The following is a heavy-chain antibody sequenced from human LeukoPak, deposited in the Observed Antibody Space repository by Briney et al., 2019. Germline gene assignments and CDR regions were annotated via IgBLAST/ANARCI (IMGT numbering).Heavy chain of an antibody. Sequence: GGSLRLSCAASGFTFSSYSIDWVRQAPGKGLEWLSYISSSSSTIYYADSVKGRFTIYRDNAKNSVYLQMNSLRAEDTAVYYCARVWSSGYTKDYWGQGTLVTVSS. CDR2: ISSSSSTI. CDR3: ARVWSSGYTKDY. D-gene: IGHD3-22*01. J-gene: IGHJ4*02. CDR1: GFTFSSYS. V-gene: IGHV3-48*04.